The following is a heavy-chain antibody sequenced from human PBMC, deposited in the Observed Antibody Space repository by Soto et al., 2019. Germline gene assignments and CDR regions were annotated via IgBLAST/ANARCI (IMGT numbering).Heavy chain of an antibody. D-gene: IGHD5-18*01. CDR2: IYYSGTT. V-gene: IGHV4-31*03. CDR3: ARGRGYSYGPYYFDY. Sequence: LSLTCTVSGGSISSEGYYWSWFRQLPGKGLEWIGDIYYSGTTYHNPSLRSRLTISGDASKNQFSLKLSSVTAADTALYYCARGRGYSYGPYYFDYWGQGTLVTVSS. J-gene: IGHJ4*02. CDR1: GGSISSEGYY.